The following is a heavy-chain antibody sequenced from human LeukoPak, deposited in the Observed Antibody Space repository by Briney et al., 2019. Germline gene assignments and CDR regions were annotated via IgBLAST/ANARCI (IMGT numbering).Heavy chain of an antibody. Sequence: GGSLRLSCAASGFTVSSNYMSWVRQAPGKGLEWVSVIYSGGSTYYADSVKGRFTISRDNSKNTLFLQMNSLRAEDTAVYYYAREGTSSGWYPFDYWGQGTLVTVSS. CDR1: GFTVSSNY. CDR2: IYSGGST. J-gene: IGHJ4*02. CDR3: AREGTSSGWYPFDY. D-gene: IGHD6-19*01. V-gene: IGHV3-53*01.